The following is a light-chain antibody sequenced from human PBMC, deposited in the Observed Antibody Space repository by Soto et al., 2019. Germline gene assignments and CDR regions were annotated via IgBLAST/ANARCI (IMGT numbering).Light chain of an antibody. Sequence: QSVLTQPRSVSGSPGQSVTISCTGTSSNVGAYNYVSWYQQYPGKGPRLMIYDVSKWPSGVPDRFSGSKSGNTASLTISGLQAEDEADYYCCSYAGNSLWVFGRGTKLTVL. CDR3: CSYAGNSLWV. CDR2: DVS. CDR1: SSNVGAYNY. J-gene: IGLJ3*02. V-gene: IGLV2-11*01.